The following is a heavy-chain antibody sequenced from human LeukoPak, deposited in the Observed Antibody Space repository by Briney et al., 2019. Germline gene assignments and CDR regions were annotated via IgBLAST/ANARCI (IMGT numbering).Heavy chain of an antibody. V-gene: IGHV1-18*01. D-gene: IGHD1-26*01. Sequence: ASVKVSCKASGGTFSSYAIGWVRQAPGQGLEWMGWISAYNGNTNYAQKLQGRVTMTTDTSTSTAYMELRSLRSDDTAVYYCARDRWELLLPLDYWGQGTLVTVSS. J-gene: IGHJ4*02. CDR2: ISAYNGNT. CDR3: ARDRWELLLPLDY. CDR1: GGTFSSYA.